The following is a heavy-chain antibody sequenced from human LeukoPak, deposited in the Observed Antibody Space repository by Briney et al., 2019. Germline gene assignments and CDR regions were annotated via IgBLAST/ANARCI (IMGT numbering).Heavy chain of an antibody. CDR3: ARDSGRGSSSRGYYFDY. CDR1: GGTFSSYA. D-gene: IGHD6-6*01. V-gene: IGHV1-69*05. CDR2: IIPIFGTA. J-gene: IGHJ4*02. Sequence: ASVKVFCKASGGTFSSYAISGVRQAPGQGLEWMGGIIPIFGTANYAQKFQGRVTITTDESTSTAYMEVSSLRSEDTGVYYCARDSGRGSSSRGYYFDYWGQGTLVTVSS.